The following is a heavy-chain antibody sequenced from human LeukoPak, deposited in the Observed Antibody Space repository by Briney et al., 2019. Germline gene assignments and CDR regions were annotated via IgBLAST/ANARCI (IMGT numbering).Heavy chain of an antibody. J-gene: IGHJ5*02. Sequence: SETLSLTCTVSGGSISSYYWSWIRQPPGKGLEWIGYIYYSGSTNYNPSLKSRVTISVDTSKNQFSLKLSSVTAADTAVYYCARGQQQLVPLNWFDPWGQGTLVSVSS. V-gene: IGHV4-59*01. CDR2: IYYSGST. CDR3: ARGQQQLVPLNWFDP. CDR1: GGSISSYY. D-gene: IGHD6-13*01.